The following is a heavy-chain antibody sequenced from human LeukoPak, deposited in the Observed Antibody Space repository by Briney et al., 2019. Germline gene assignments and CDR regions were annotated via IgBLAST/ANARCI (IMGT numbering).Heavy chain of an antibody. D-gene: IGHD3-22*01. V-gene: IGHV3-23*01. CDR3: AKDGPYYYDSPFDY. CDR1: GFTFSSYA. Sequence: GGSLRLSCAASGFTFSSYAMSWVRQAPGKGLEWVSAITGTGGSTYYVASVKGRFTISRDNSKNTLYLQMNSLRAEDTAVYYCAKDGPYYYDSPFDYWGQGTLVTVSS. J-gene: IGHJ4*02. CDR2: ITGTGGST.